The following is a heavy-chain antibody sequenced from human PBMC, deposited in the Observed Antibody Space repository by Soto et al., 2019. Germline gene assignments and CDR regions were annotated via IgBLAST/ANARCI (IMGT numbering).Heavy chain of an antibody. D-gene: IGHD3-22*01. Sequence: QITLKESGPTLVKPTQTLTLTCTFSGFSLSTSGVGVGWIRQPPGKALEWLALIYWDDDKRYSPSLKSRLTIPKEPSKNPGVVTMTNMDAVDTATYYCAHSLIGYYYDSSGSNWFDPWGQGTLVTVSS. CDR2: IYWDDDK. CDR1: GFSLSTSGVG. J-gene: IGHJ5*02. V-gene: IGHV2-5*02. CDR3: AHSLIGYYYDSSGSNWFDP.